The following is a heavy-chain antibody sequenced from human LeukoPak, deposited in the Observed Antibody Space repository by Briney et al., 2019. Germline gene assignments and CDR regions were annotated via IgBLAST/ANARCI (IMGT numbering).Heavy chain of an antibody. CDR2: INHSGST. CDR3: ARHIDPHLVGR. D-gene: IGHD6-19*01. V-gene: IGHV4-34*01. CDR1: GESFSGYF. J-gene: IGHJ4*02. Sequence: SETLSLTCAVFGESFSGYFWSWIRQPPGKGLEWIGEINHSGSTNYNPSLKSRVTISVDMSKNQISLKLNSVTAADTAVYYCARHIDPHLVGRWGQGTLVTVSS.